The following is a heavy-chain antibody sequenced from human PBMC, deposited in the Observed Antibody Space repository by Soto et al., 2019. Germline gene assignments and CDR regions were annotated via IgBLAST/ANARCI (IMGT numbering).Heavy chain of an antibody. CDR2: IDPSDSYT. D-gene: IGHD6-19*01. CDR1: GYSFTSYW. CDR3: ARHGSNSGARGYYYGMDV. J-gene: IGHJ6*02. V-gene: IGHV5-10-1*01. Sequence: PGESLKISCKGSGYSFTSYWISWVRQMPGKGLEWMGRIDPSDSYTNYSPSLQGHVTISADKSISTAYLQWSSLKASDTAMYYCARHGSNSGARGYYYGMDVWGQGTTVTVSS.